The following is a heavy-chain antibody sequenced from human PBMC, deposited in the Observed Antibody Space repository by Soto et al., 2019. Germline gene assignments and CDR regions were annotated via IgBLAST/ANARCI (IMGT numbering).Heavy chain of an antibody. CDR1: GYTFTSYD. D-gene: IGHD6-19*01. CDR2: MNPNSGNT. CDR3: ARGDVSKWTYVPFDI. J-gene: IGHJ3*02. V-gene: IGHV1-8*01. Sequence: ASVKVSCKASGYTFTSYDINWVRQATGQGLEWMGWMNPNSGNTGYAQKFQGRVTMTRNTSISTAYMELSSLRSEDTAVYYCARGDVSKWTYVPFDIWGQGTMVTVSS.